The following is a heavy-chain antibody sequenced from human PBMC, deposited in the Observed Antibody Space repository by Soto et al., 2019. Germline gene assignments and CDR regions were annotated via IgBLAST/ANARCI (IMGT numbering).Heavy chain of an antibody. D-gene: IGHD6-13*01. CDR3: TTRYSSKGGHYYFDY. J-gene: IGHJ4*02. CDR2: IRSKAYGGTT. CDR1: GFTFGDYA. V-gene: IGHV3-49*04. Sequence: EVQLVESGGGLVQPGRSLRLSCTASGFTFGDYAMSWVRQAPGKGLEWVGFIRSKAYGGTTEYAASVKGRFTISRDDSKSIAYLQMNSLKTEDTAVYYCTTRYSSKGGHYYFDYWGQGTLVTVSS.